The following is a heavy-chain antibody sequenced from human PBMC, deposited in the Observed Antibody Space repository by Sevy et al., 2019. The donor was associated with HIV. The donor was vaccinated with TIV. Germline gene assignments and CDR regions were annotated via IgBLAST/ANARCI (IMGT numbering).Heavy chain of an antibody. J-gene: IGHJ4*02. D-gene: IGHD3-22*01. CDR3: GRGPRLYYYDSGAYYGY. CDR2: IKQDGSEK. V-gene: IGHV3-7*01. Sequence: GGSLRLSCVASGFSFSRYWMSWVRQTPERGLEWVSNIKQDGSEKNYVDSVKGRFTISRDNAKNSLYLQMNSLRAETTAEYYGGRGPRLYYYDSGAYYGYWGQGTLVTVSS. CDR1: GFSFSRYW.